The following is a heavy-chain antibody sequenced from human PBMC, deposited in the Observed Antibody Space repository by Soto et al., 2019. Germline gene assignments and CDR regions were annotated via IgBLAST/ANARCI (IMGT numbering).Heavy chain of an antibody. J-gene: IGHJ6*02. V-gene: IGHV4-34*01. CDR2: INHSGST. CDR3: ARDYDYYYGMDV. Sequence: SETLSLTCAVYGGSFSGYYWSWIRQPPGKGLEWIGEINHSGSTNYNPSLKSRVTISVDTSKNQFSLKLSSVTAADTAVYYCARDYDYYYGMDVWGQGTTVTVS. CDR1: GGSFSGYY. D-gene: IGHD3-10*01.